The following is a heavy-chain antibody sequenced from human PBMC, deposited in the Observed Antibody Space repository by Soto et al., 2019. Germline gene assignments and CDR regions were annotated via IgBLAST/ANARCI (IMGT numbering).Heavy chain of an antibody. Sequence: GSLILSYAASGLTFISARINHVRQASGKGMVGVGRIKSETDGRKPDYAALGNGRFAISRDDSKNVVYVQMNSMKTDDTGLYYCTTESYSTTVVVRFDYWGHGTVVTVSS. CDR2: IKSETDGRKP. V-gene: IGHV3-15*07. J-gene: IGHJ4*01. D-gene: IGHD2-2*01. CDR3: TTESYSTTVVVRFDY. CDR1: GLTFISAR.